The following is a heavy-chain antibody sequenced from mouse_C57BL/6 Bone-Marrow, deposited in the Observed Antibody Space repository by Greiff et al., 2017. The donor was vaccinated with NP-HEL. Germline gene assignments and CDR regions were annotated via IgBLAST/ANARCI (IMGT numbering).Heavy chain of an antibody. J-gene: IGHJ4*01. CDR1: GYTFTSYD. V-gene: IGHV1-85*01. D-gene: IGHD2-3*01. Sequence: VQLVESGPELVKPGASVKLSCKASGYTFTSYDINWVKQRPGQGLEWIGWIYPRDGSTKYNEKFKGKATLTVDTSSSTAYMELHSLTSEESAVYFCAREGYSYAMDYWGQGTSVTVSS. CDR3: AREGYSYAMDY. CDR2: IYPRDGST.